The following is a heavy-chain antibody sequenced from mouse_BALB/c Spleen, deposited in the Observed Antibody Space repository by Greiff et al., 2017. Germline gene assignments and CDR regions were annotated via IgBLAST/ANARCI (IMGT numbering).Heavy chain of an antibody. CDR2: INPYNDGT. D-gene: IGHD2-1*01. CDR3: ARSSNYDKYYFDY. V-gene: IGHV1-14*01. CDR1: GYTFTSYV. J-gene: IGHJ4*01. Sequence: VQLQQSGPELVKPGASVKMSCKASGYTFTSYVMHWVKQKPGQGLEWIGYINPYNDGTKYNEKFKGKATLTSDKSSSTAYMELSSLTSEDSAVYYCARSSNYDKYYFDYWGQGTSVTVSS.